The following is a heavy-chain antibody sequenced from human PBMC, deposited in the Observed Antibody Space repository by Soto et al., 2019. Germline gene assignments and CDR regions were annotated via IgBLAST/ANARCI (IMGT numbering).Heavy chain of an antibody. CDR3: AKVKRKYTSCSAVDFDS. V-gene: IGHV3-43*01. D-gene: IGHD2-2*01. CDR2: LTWDGGTT. J-gene: IGHJ4*02. CDR1: GFTFDEYS. Sequence: EVQLVESGGAVVQPGGSLRLSCVVSGFTFDEYSMYWVRQPPGKGLEWISLLTWDGGTTYYADSVKGRFTISRDSGKSSLFLQMDSLRTEDTALYYCAKVKRKYTSCSAVDFDSWGQGTLVTVSS.